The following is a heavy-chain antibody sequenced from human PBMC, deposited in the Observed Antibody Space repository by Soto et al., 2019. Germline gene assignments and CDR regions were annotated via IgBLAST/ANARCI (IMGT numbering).Heavy chain of an antibody. CDR3: AHSPLGSHNWNDVHYYYYYGMDV. CDR2: IDWDDDK. J-gene: IGHJ6*02. V-gene: IGHV2-70*12. CDR1: GFSLSTSGMC. Sequence: SGPTLVNPTQTLTLTCTFSGFSLSTSGMCVSWIRQPPGKALEWLALIDWDDDKYYSTSLKTRLTISKDTSKNQVVLTMTNMDPVDTATYYCAHSPLGSHNWNDVHYYYYYGMDVWGQGTTVTVSS. D-gene: IGHD1-1*01.